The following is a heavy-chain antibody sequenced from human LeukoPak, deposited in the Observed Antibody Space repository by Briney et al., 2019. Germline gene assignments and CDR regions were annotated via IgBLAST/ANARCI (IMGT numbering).Heavy chain of an antibody. Sequence: GGSLTLPRAASGFTFSSYSMHWVRQPPGEGLEWVSSISSSSSYIYYADSVKGRFTISRDNATKSLYLQMNSLRAEDTAVYDCARGLGSGYDYDYWGQGTLVTVSS. D-gene: IGHD5-12*01. J-gene: IGHJ4*02. CDR2: ISSSSSYI. V-gene: IGHV3-21*01. CDR1: GFTFSSYS. CDR3: ARGLGSGYDYDY.